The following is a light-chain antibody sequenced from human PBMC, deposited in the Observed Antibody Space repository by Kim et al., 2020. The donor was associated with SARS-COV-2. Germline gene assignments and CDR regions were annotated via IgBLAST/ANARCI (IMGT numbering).Light chain of an antibody. V-gene: IGKV3-11*01. J-gene: IGKJ2*04. Sequence: LSPGERATLACRASQSVDISLAWYQQKPGQAPRLLIYDASNRATGIPARFSGSGSGTDFTLTISSLEPEDFAVYYCQQRSIWPPGSFGQGTKLEI. CDR3: QQRSIWPPGS. CDR2: DAS. CDR1: QSVDIS.